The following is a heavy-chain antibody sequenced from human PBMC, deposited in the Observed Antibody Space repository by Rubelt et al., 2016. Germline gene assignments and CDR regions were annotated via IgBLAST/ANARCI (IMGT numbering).Heavy chain of an antibody. CDR3: ARTLDSGTLDY. J-gene: IGHJ4*02. CDR1: GGSISSYF. CDR2: IHYNGRT. D-gene: IGHD3-10*01. Sequence: VQLQESGPGLVKPSETLSLTCTVFGGSISSYFWSWIRQPPGEGLEWIAYIHYNGRTNYNPSLKTRDHISLYTTKNQFSLKLTSVTAADTAVYFCARTLDSGTLDYWGQGTLVAVSS. V-gene: IGHV4-59*01.